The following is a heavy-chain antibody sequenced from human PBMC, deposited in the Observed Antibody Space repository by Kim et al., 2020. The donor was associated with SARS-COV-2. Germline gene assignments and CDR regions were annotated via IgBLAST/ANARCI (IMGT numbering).Heavy chain of an antibody. CDR1: GFTFSAYD. CDR2: ITKSSTTI. CDR3: VRVRLGGAFGM. D-gene: IGHD3-16*01. J-gene: IGHJ3*02. Sequence: GGSLRLSCATSGFTFSAYDMNWVRQSPGKGLEWLSFITKSSTTIYYSDSVEGRFTISRDNAKHSLFLQMNSLRDEDTSLYYCVRVRLGGAFGMWGQGTMV. V-gene: IGHV3-48*02.